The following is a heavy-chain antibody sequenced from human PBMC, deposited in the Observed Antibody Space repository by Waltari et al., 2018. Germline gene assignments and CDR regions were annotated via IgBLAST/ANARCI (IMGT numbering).Heavy chain of an antibody. D-gene: IGHD3-22*01. CDR1: EFTFSSYS. CDR3: ARDYCDRTNCHGMDV. Sequence: QVQLVESGGGVVQPARSLSLSCEASEFTFSSYSMHWVRQAPGKGLEWVAVISYNARNIYYVDSVKGRFTISRDNSKKTLYLQMNSLRAEDTAVYYCARDYCDRTNCHGMDVWGQGTTVTVSS. V-gene: IGHV3-30*04. CDR2: ISYNARNI. J-gene: IGHJ6*02.